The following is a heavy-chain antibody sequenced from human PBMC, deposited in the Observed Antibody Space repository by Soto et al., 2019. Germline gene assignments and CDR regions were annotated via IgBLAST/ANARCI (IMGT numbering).Heavy chain of an antibody. J-gene: IGHJ4*02. Sequence: SETLSLTCTVSGGSISSSDYYWGWIRQPPGKGLEWIASISYSGTTNSNPSLKSRVTLSVDTSKNQFSLRLTSVTAMDTAIYYCARVGGVPSSSPGVASWGQGMLVTGSS. CDR3: ARVGGVPSSSPGVAS. CDR2: ISYSGTT. V-gene: IGHV4-39*01. D-gene: IGHD6-13*01. CDR1: GGSISSSDYY.